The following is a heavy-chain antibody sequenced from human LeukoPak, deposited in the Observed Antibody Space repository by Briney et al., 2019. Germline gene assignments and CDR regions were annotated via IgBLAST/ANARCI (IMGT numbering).Heavy chain of an antibody. CDR3: ARESGHSSGYYGWDAFDI. D-gene: IGHD3-22*01. V-gene: IGHV1-18*01. CDR1: GYTFTSYG. CDR2: ISAYNGNT. J-gene: IGHJ3*02. Sequence: SVKVSCKASGYTFTSYGISWVRQAPGQGLEWMGWISAYNGNTNYAQKLQGRVTMTTDTSTSTAYMELRSLRSDDTAVYYCARESGHSSGYYGWDAFDIWGQGTMVTVSS.